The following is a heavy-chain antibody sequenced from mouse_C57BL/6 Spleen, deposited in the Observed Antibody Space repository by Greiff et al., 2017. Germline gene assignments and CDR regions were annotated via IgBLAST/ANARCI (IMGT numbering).Heavy chain of an antibody. Sequence: QVHVKQSGAELAKPGASVKLSCKASGYTFTSYWMHWVKQRPGQGLEWIGYINPSSGYTKYNQKFKDKATLTADKSSSTAYMQLSSLTYEDSAVYYCASYDYDGDYYAMDYWGQGTSVTVSS. D-gene: IGHD2-4*01. CDR1: GYTFTSYW. CDR2: INPSSGYT. V-gene: IGHV1-7*01. CDR3: ASYDYDGDYYAMDY. J-gene: IGHJ4*01.